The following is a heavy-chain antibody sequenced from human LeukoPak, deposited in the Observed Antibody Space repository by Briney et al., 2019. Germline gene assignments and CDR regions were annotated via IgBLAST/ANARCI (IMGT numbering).Heavy chain of an antibody. V-gene: IGHV3-48*03. CDR2: ISSRGRTI. CDR3: ARLYSSSSGKAFDI. CDR1: GFTFCSYV. D-gene: IGHD6-6*01. J-gene: IGHJ3*02. Sequence: GGSLRLSCVASGFTFCSYVMSWVREAPGKGLGWVSYISSRGRTIYYADSVKGRFTISRNNAKNSLYLQMNSLRAENTAVYYCARLYSSSSGKAFDIWGQGTMVTVSS.